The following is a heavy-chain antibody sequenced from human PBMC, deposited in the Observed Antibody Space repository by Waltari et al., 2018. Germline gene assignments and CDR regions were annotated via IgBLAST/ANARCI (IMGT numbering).Heavy chain of an antibody. Sequence: QLQLQESGPGLVKPSETLSLTCSVSGGPITNNKHYWGWIRQPPGRGREWIGTMSYLGATYSSPSLKSRVTISRDTSTNQLSLKLGSVTAADTAMYYCATYIGASVGTAAFDVWGQGTMVTVSS. V-gene: IGHV4-39*01. CDR3: ATYIGASVGTAAFDV. CDR1: GGPITNNKHY. J-gene: IGHJ3*01. CDR2: MSYLGAT. D-gene: IGHD5-12*01.